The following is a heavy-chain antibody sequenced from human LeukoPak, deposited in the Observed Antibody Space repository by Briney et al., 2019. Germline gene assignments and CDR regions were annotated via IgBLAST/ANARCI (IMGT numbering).Heavy chain of an antibody. J-gene: IGHJ5*02. V-gene: IGHV1-18*01. D-gene: IGHD2-2*01. CDR2: ISPYNGNT. CDR3: ARGXVVPATVSNWFDP. Sequence: ASVKVSCKASGYTFTNFGITWVRQAPGQGLEWMGWISPYNGNTNYAQNLQGRVTMTTDTSTSTAYMELRSLISDDTAVYYCARGXVVPATVSNWFDPWGQGTLVTVSS. CDR1: GYTFTNFG.